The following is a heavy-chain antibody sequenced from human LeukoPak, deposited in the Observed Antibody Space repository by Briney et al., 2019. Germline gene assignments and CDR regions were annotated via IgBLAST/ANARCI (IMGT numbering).Heavy chain of an antibody. CDR3: ARDLGYSSSWYRKYGMDV. J-gene: IGHJ6*02. D-gene: IGHD6-13*01. CDR2: ISSSSSYI. Sequence: GGSLRRSCAASGFTFSSYSMNWVRQAPGKGLEWVSSISSSSSYIYYADSGKGRFTISRDNAKNSLYLQMNSLRAEDTAVYYCARDLGYSSSWYRKYGMDVWGQGTTVTVSS. V-gene: IGHV3-21*01. CDR1: GFTFSSYS.